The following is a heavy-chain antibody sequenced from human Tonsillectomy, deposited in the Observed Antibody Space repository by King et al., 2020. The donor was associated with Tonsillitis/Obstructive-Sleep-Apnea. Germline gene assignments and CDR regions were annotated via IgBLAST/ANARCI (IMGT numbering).Heavy chain of an antibody. CDR2: ICGRTI. Sequence: VQLVESGGGLVQPGGSLRLSCAASGLTFSTYSMNWVRQAPGEGLEWISYICGRTIYYADSVKGRFTISRDNAKNSLYLQMNSLRDEDTAVYYCARDSLWAFDIWGQGAAVTVSS. CDR1: GLTFSTYS. J-gene: IGHJ3*02. D-gene: IGHD3-10*01. CDR3: ARDSLWAFDI. V-gene: IGHV3-48*02.